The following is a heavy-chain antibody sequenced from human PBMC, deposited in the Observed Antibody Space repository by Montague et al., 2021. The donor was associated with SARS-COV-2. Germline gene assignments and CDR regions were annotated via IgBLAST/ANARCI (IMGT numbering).Heavy chain of an antibody. V-gene: IGHV6-1*01. J-gene: IGHJ6*02. D-gene: IGHD1-26*01. Sequence: CAISGDSVTINSASWVCLRHSPSNCLDFRATTYYRSKWYNEYAVSVKSRINIIPDTSKNHLSLQVNSVTPEDTAVYYCAREGEWELQGPRHSSFYFAMDVWGQGTSVTVSS. CDR1: GDSVTINSAS. CDR3: AREGEWELQGPRHSSFYFAMDV. CDR2: TYYRSKWYN.